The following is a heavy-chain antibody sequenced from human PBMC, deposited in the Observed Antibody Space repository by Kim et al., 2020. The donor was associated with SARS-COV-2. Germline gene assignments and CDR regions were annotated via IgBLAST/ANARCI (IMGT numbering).Heavy chain of an antibody. Sequence: GGSLRLSCAASGFTFSSYSMNWVRQAPGKGLEWVSSISSSSSYIYYADSVKGRFTISRDNAKNSLYLQMNSLRAEDTAVYYCARGRDYDILTGYADSVEWFDYWGQGTLVTVSS. CDR1: GFTFSSYS. V-gene: IGHV3-21*01. J-gene: IGHJ5*01. CDR3: ARGRDYDILTGYADSVEWFDY. CDR2: ISSSSSYI. D-gene: IGHD3-9*01.